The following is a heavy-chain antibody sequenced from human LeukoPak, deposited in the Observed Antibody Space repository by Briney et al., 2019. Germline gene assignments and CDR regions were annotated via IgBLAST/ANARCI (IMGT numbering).Heavy chain of an antibody. CDR3: ASAKNSAWHNFDY. D-gene: IGHD2/OR15-2a*01. J-gene: IGHJ4*02. CDR1: GFG. V-gene: IGHV3-30*02. Sequence: GGSLRLSCAASGFGMHWVRQAPGKGLQWVAFIRYDESDKKYEASVKGRFTISRDNSKNTLYLEMNSLRGDDSAMYYCASAKNSAWHNFDYWGQGTLVTVSS. CDR2: IRYDESDK.